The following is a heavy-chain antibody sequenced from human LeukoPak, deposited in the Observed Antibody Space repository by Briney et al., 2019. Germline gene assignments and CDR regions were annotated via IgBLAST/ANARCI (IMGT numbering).Heavy chain of an antibody. CDR3: ATAGMGGNVWIDS. V-gene: IGHV1-8*01. CDR2: MNPNSGDT. Sequence: ASVKVTCKASGYTFTNYDINWVRQATGQGLEGMGWMNPNSGDTGYAQKFQGRVTMTRDTSISTAYLELTSLTSDDTAIFYCATAGMGGNVWIDSWGQGTLVTVSS. D-gene: IGHD1-26*01. J-gene: IGHJ5*01. CDR1: GYTFTNYD.